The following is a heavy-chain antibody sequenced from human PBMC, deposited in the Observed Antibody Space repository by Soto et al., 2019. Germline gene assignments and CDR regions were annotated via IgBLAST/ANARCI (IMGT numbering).Heavy chain of an antibody. Sequence: SQTLSLTCAISGDSVSRNSAAWNWIRQSPSRGLEWLGRTYYRSKWYNDYAVYVKSRISINPDTSKNQFSLQLNSVTPEDTAVYYCARESPYYDSSAYFSHFYGMDVWGQGTTVTVSS. CDR2: TYYRSKWYN. D-gene: IGHD3-22*01. CDR3: ARESPYYDSSAYFSHFYGMDV. V-gene: IGHV6-1*01. J-gene: IGHJ6*02. CDR1: GDSVSRNSAA.